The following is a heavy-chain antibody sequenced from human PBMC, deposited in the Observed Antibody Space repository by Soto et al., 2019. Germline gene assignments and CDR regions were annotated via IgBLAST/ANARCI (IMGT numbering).Heavy chain of an antibody. CDR1: GGSISSVGYY. CDR3: ARGLRSGWYRGYFDY. V-gene: IGHV4-31*03. D-gene: IGHD6-19*01. Sequence: QVQLQESGPGLVKPSQTLSLTCTVSGGSISSVGYYWSWIRQHPGKGLEWIGYIYYSGSTYYNPSLKSRVTISVDTSKNQFSLKLSSVTAADTAVYYCARGLRSGWYRGYFDYWGQGTLVTVSS. J-gene: IGHJ4*02. CDR2: IYYSGST.